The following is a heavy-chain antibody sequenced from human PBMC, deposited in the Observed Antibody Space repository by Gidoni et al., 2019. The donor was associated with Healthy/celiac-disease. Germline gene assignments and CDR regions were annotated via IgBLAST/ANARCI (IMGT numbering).Heavy chain of an antibody. J-gene: IGHJ6*02. CDR3: ARVPSSASYDDYYGMDV. CDR2: IGTAVNA. D-gene: IGHD3-16*01. CDR1: GFTFSIYY. V-gene: IGHV3-13*04. Sequence: EVQLVVSGGGLVQPGGSLRLSCASSGFTFSIYYLHWVRQATGKGLEWVSAIGTAVNAYYPGSVKGRFTISRENAKNSLYLQMNSLRAGDTAVYYCARVPSSASYDDYYGMDVWGQGTTVTVSS.